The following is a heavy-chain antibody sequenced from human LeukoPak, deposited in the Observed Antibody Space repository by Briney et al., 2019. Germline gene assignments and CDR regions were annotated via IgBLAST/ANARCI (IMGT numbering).Heavy chain of an antibody. Sequence: GGSLRLSCAASGFTFSDYYMSWIRQAPGKGLEWVSYISSSGSTIYYADSVKGGFTNSRDNAKNSLYLQMNSLRAEDTAVYYCARVSATTHFDYWGQGTLVTVSS. J-gene: IGHJ4*02. CDR3: ARVSATTHFDY. D-gene: IGHD1-26*01. V-gene: IGHV3-11*04. CDR2: ISSSGSTI. CDR1: GFTFSDYY.